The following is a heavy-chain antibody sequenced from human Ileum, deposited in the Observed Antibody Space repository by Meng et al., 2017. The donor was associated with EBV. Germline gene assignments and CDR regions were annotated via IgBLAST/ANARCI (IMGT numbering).Heavy chain of an antibody. Sequence: QLQESGPGLGKPSGXLSCTCAVSGGSITERNAWSWVRQPPGQGLEWIGEIYHNGGTNYNPSLKSRVTISVDKSKNEISLKLRSVTAADTAVYYCARWAFIYSYGFDNWGQGTLVTVSS. CDR1: GGSITERNA. D-gene: IGHD5-18*01. CDR2: IYHNGGT. J-gene: IGHJ4*02. V-gene: IGHV4-4*02. CDR3: ARWAFIYSYGFDN.